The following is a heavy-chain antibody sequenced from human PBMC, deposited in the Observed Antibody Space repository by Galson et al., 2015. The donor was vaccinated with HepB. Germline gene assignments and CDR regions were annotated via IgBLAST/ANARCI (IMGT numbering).Heavy chain of an antibody. CDR2: ISYDGSNK. CDR3: AKDLWYNYGDHVGGMDV. Sequence: SLRLSCAASGFTFSSYGMHWVRQAPGKGLEWVAVISYDGSNKYYADSVKGRFTISRDNSKNTLYLQMNSLRAEDTAVYYCAKDLWYNYGDHVGGMDVWGQGTTVTVSS. V-gene: IGHV3-30*18. D-gene: IGHD4-17*01. J-gene: IGHJ6*02. CDR1: GFTFSSYG.